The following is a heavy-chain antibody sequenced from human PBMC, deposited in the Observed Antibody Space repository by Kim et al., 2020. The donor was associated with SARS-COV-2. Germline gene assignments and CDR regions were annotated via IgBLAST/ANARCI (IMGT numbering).Heavy chain of an antibody. CDR3: AKSKITIFQVVLYGMDV. Sequence: GGSLRLSCAASGFTFDDYAMHWVRQAPGKGLELVSGISWNSGTIGYAHSLKGRFTISRDNAKNTLYLQMNSLRTEDKALFYCAKSKITIFQVVLYGMDV. J-gene: IGHJ6*01. D-gene: IGHD3-10*01. CDR2: ISWNSGTI. CDR1: GFTFDDYA. V-gene: IGHV3-9*01.